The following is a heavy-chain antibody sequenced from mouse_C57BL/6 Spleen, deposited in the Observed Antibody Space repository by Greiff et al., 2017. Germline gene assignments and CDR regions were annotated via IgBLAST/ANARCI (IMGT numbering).Heavy chain of an antibody. V-gene: IGHV1-50*01. J-gene: IGHJ3*01. Sequence: QVQLQQPGAELVKPGASVKLSCKASGYTFTSYWMQWVKQRPGQGLEWIGEIDPSDSYTNYNQKFKGKATLTVDTSSSTAYMQLSSLTSEDSAVYYCGREGYYYGSSYVPFAYWGQGTLVTVSA. CDR2: IDPSDSYT. CDR3: GREGYYYGSSYVPFAY. D-gene: IGHD1-1*01. CDR1: GYTFTSYW.